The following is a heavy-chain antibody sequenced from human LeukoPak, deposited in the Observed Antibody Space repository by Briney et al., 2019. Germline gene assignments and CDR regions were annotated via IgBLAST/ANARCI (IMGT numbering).Heavy chain of an antibody. CDR1: GGSFSDYY. Sequence: SETLSLTCAVYGGSFSDYYWSWIRQPPGKGLEWIGSIYHSGSTYYNPSLKSRVTISVDTSKNQFSLKLSSVTAADTAVYYCARRGSGWARAFDIWGQGTMVTVSS. CDR3: ARRGSGWARAFDI. D-gene: IGHD6-19*01. V-gene: IGHV4-34*01. CDR2: IYHSGST. J-gene: IGHJ3*02.